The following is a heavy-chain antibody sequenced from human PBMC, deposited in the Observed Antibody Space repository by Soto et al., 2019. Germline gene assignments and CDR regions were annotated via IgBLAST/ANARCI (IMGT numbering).Heavy chain of an antibody. CDR1: GFTFSSYA. Sequence: GSLRLSCSASGFTFSSYAMHWVRQAPGKGLEYVSAISSNGGSTYYADSVKGRFTISRDNSKNTLYLQMSSLRAEGTAVYYCVKDSDYYDSSGYYINFDYWGQGTLVTVSS. D-gene: IGHD3-22*01. J-gene: IGHJ4*02. CDR2: ISSNGGST. CDR3: VKDSDYYDSSGYYINFDY. V-gene: IGHV3-64D*06.